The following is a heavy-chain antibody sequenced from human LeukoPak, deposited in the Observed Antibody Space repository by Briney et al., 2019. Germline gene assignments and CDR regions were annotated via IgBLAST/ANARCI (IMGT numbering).Heavy chain of an antibody. J-gene: IGHJ4*02. CDR3: ARIISSDGTGS. V-gene: IGHV3-23*01. CDR1: GFTFKTYD. D-gene: IGHD6-13*01. CDR2: VSGSGSST. Sequence: PGGSLRLSCAASGFTFKTYDMSWVRQASGKGLEWVSVVSGSGSSTYYADSVKGRFTISRDNSKNTLYLQMNSLRAEDTAVYYCARIISSDGTGSWGQGTLVTVSS.